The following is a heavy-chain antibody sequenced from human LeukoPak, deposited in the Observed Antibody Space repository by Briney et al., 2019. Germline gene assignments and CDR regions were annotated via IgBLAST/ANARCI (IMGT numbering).Heavy chain of an antibody. Sequence: PGGSLRLSCAASGFTFRTYAMSWVRQAPGKGLEWVSVITGTGGGGNKTYCADSVRGRFSISRDDSKNVLFLQMNDLRVDDTAVYFCATTVTLDFWGQGTRVLVSS. J-gene: IGHJ4*01. CDR2: ITGTGGGGNKT. D-gene: IGHD1-1*01. CDR3: ATTVTLDF. CDR1: GFTFRTYA. V-gene: IGHV3-23*01.